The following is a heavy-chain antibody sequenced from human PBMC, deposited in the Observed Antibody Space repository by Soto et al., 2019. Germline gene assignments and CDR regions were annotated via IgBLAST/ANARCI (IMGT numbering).Heavy chain of an antibody. D-gene: IGHD3-22*01. V-gene: IGHV4-30-4*01. J-gene: IGHJ4*02. Sequence: TPCFTCTVCGASMSRRDYYWSWIGQPPGKGLEWIGFISYSGTTYYNPSLKSRVTISVDTSKNQFSLKLSSVTAADTAVYYCARDDSSGYYYSSVGYWGQGALVTVS. CDR1: GASMSRRDYY. CDR3: ARDDSSGYYYSSVGY. CDR2: ISYSGTT.